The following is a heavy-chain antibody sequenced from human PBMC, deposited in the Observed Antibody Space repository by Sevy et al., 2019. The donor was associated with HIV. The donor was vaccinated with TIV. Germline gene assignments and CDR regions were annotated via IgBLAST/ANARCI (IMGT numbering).Heavy chain of an antibody. CDR3: ARAIAAAGTRIDY. CDR1: GFTFSSYW. Sequence: GGSLRLSCAASGFTFSSYWMSWVRQAPGKGLEWVANIKQDGSEKYYVDSVKGRFTISRDKAKNSLYLQMNSLRAEDTAVYYCARAIAAAGTRIDYWGQGTLVTVSS. V-gene: IGHV3-7*03. D-gene: IGHD6-13*01. J-gene: IGHJ4*02. CDR2: IKQDGSEK.